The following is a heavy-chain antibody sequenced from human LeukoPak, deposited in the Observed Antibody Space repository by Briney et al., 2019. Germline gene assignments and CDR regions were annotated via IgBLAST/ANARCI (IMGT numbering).Heavy chain of an antibody. CDR2: INHSGST. CDR3: ARAPYDFWSGYYTTGFDY. J-gene: IGHJ4*02. V-gene: IGHV4-34*01. Sequence: SSETLSLTCAVYGGSFSGYYWSWIRQPPGKGLEWIGEINHSGSTNYNPSLKSRVTISVDTSKNQFSLKLSSVTAADTAVYYCARAPYDFWSGYYTTGFDYWGQGTLVTVSS. CDR1: GGSFSGYY. D-gene: IGHD3-3*01.